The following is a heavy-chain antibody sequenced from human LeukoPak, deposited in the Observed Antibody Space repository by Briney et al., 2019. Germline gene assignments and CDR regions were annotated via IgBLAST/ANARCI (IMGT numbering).Heavy chain of an antibody. V-gene: IGHV3-21*01. CDR3: ARGGHYYDSSGYDY. J-gene: IGHJ4*02. D-gene: IGHD3-22*01. CDR2: ISSSSISI. Sequence: GGSLRLSCAASGFTFSTYTMNWVRQAPGKGLEWVSSISSSSISIYYADSVKGRFTIFRDNAKNSLYLQMNSLRAEDTAVYYCARGGHYYDSSGYDYWGQGTLVTVSS. CDR1: GFTFSTYT.